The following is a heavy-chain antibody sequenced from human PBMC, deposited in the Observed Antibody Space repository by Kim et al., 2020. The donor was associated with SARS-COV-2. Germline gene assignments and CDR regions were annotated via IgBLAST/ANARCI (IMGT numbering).Heavy chain of an antibody. V-gene: IGHV5-51*01. J-gene: IGHJ5*01. D-gene: IGHD2-8*02. CDR1: GFTFSNYW. CDR3: AGQIGLCTGGVCLSNWFDS. Sequence: GESLKISCKGSGFTFSNYWIGWVRLMPGKGLEWMGIIYPGDSDTRYNPSFQGQVTISADTSTSTAYLHWSSLKASDTAMYYCAGQIGLCTGGVCLSNWFDSWGLGTLVTVST. CDR2: IYPGDSDT.